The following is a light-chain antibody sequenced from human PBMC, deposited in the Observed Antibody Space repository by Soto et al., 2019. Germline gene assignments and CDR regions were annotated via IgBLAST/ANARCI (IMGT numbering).Light chain of an antibody. CDR1: SSDVGRYNY. CDR2: EVS. Sequence: QSALTQPASVSGSPGQSITISCTGTSSDVGRYNYVSWYQQHPGKAPKLMICEVSNRPSGVSNRFSGSKSGNTASLTISGLQDEDEDDYYCRSYTGSSTYVFGTGTKLTVL. CDR3: RSYTGSSTYV. V-gene: IGLV2-14*01. J-gene: IGLJ1*01.